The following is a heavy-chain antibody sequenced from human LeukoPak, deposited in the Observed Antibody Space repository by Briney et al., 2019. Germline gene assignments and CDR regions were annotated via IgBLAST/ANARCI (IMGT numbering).Heavy chain of an antibody. CDR3: ATVKRYCSGGSCPMRAFDI. CDR1: GGSFSGYY. V-gene: IGHV4-34*01. D-gene: IGHD2-15*01. CDR2: INHSGST. Sequence: SETLSLTCAVYGGSFSGYYWSWIRQPPGKGLEWIGEINHSGSTNYNPSLKSRVTISVDTSKNQFSLKLSSVTAADTAVYYCATVKRYCSGGSCPMRAFDIWGQGTMVTVSS. J-gene: IGHJ3*02.